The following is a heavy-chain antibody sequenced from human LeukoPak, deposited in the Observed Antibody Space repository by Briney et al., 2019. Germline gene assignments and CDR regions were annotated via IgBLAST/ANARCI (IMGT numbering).Heavy chain of an antibody. J-gene: IGHJ6*02. Sequence: PGGSLRLSCAASGFTFSDYWMHWVRQAPGKGLMWVSRINSDGSSTTYADSVKGRFTISRDNAKNTLYLQMNSLRAEDTAVYYCARDSTWFGEVGGLDVWGQGTTVTVSS. CDR2: INSDGSST. D-gene: IGHD3-10*01. V-gene: IGHV3-74*01. CDR1: GFTFSDYW. CDR3: ARDSTWFGEVGGLDV.